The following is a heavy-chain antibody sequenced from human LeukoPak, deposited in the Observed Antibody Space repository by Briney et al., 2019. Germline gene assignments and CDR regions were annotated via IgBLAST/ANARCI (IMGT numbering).Heavy chain of an antibody. CDR2: ISSTSTFI. J-gene: IGHJ6*03. CDR1: GFTFSRYS. CDR3: ARDYFDSSDYPQTYYYYYMDV. D-gene: IGHD3-22*01. V-gene: IGHV3-21*01. Sequence: KSGGSLRLSCAASGFTFSRYSMNWVRQAPGKGLEWVASISSTSTFIYSADSVKGRFTNSRDTAKNSLFLQMNSLRAEDTAIYYCARDYFDSSDYPQTYYYYYMDVWGKGTTVTVSS.